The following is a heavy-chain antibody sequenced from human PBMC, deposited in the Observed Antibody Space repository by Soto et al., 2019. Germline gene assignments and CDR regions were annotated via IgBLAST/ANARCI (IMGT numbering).Heavy chain of an antibody. J-gene: IGHJ4*02. D-gene: IGHD3-16*01. CDR1: GFTFSSYA. Sequence: RLSCAASGFTFSSYAMSWVRQAPGKGLEWVSAISGSGGSTYYADSVKGRFTISRDNSKNTLYLQMNSLRAEDTAVYYCAGPRGSFIAVGDYWGQGTLVTVSS. V-gene: IGHV3-23*01. CDR3: AGPRGSFIAVGDY. CDR2: ISGSGGST.